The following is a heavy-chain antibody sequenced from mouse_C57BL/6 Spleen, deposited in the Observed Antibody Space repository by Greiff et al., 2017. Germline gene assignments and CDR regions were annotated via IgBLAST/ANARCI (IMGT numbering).Heavy chain of an antibody. D-gene: IGHD2-3*01. V-gene: IGHV1-69*01. Sequence: QVQLKQPGAELVMPGASVKLSCKASGYTFTSYWMHWVKQRPGQGLEWIGEIDPSDSYTNYNQKFKGKSTLTVDKSSSTAYLQLSSLTSEDSAVYYCARRGDGYPDDWGQGTTLTVSS. CDR2: IDPSDSYT. CDR3: ARRGDGYPDD. J-gene: IGHJ2*01. CDR1: GYTFTSYW.